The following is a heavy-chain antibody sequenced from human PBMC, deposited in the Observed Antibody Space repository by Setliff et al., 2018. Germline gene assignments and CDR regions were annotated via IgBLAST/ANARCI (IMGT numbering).Heavy chain of an antibody. CDR2: MNPNSGNT. V-gene: IGHV1-8*02. D-gene: IGHD3-10*01. Sequence: GASVKVSCKASGYTFTSYDINWVRQATGQGLEWMGWMNPNSGNTGDAQKFQGRVTMTGNTSIRTAYMELSSLRSEDTAVYYCARGERSWWFGELPTYGMDVWGQGTTVTVSS. CDR3: ARGERSWWFGELPTYGMDV. J-gene: IGHJ6*02. CDR1: GYTFTSYD.